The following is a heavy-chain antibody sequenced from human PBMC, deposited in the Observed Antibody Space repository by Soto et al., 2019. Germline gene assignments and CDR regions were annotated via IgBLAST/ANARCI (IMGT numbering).Heavy chain of an antibody. CDR3: ASGDCSSTSCYRGGGYYYYGMDV. D-gene: IGHD2-2*01. CDR2: IIPIFGTA. Sequence: QVQLVQSGAEVKKPGSSVKVSCKASGGTFSSYAISWVRQAPGQGLEWMGGIIPIFGTANYAQKSQGRVTITAAKSTSTAYMELSSLRSEDTAVYYCASGDCSSTSCYRGGGYYYYGMDVWGQGTTVTVSS. V-gene: IGHV1-69*06. J-gene: IGHJ6*02. CDR1: GGTFSSYA.